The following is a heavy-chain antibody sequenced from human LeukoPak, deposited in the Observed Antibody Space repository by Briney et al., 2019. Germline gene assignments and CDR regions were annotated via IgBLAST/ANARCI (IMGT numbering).Heavy chain of an antibody. J-gene: IGHJ4*02. CDR1: GYSVSSGYY. Sequence: PSETLSLTCTVSGYSVSSGYYWGWIRQPPGKGLEWIGSIYHSGSTYYNPSLKSRVTISVDTSKNQFSLKLSSVTAADTAVHYCAREFLVTAAGTKPFDYWGQGTLVTVSS. CDR3: AREFLVTAAGTKPFDY. D-gene: IGHD6-13*01. CDR2: IYHSGST. V-gene: IGHV4-38-2*02.